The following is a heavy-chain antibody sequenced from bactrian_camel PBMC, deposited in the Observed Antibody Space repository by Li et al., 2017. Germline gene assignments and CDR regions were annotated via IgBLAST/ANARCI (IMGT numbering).Heavy chain of an antibody. CDR1: NYRISSSC. CDR2: ITTGLRDP. J-gene: IGHJ4*01. D-gene: IGHD3*01. V-gene: IGHV3S1*01. Sequence: HVQLVESGGGSVQAGESLRLSCVVSNYRISSSCMGWFRQAPGKEREGVATITTGLRDPWYADSVKGRFTISRDNAKDTLYLQMNSLKIEDTAVYYCALGSSRQATMTARGKGTQVTVS.